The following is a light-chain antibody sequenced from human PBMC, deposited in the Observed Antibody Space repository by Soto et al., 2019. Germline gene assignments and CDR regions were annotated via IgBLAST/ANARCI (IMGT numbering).Light chain of an antibody. V-gene: IGLV2-14*01. J-gene: IGLJ1*01. CDR3: TSYSSSDIFYV. Sequence: QSALTQPASVSGSPGQSITISCNGTSSDIGGYYYVSWYQHHPGKAPKLLIYQVTNRPSRVSNRFSGSKSGNTASLTISGLQADDEADYYCTSYSSSDIFYVFGTGTKLTVL. CDR2: QVT. CDR1: SSDIGGYYY.